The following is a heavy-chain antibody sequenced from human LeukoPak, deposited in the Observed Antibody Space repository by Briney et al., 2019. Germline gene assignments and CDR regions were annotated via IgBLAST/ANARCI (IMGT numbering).Heavy chain of an antibody. Sequence: GGSLRLSCAASGPTFSNAWMSWVRQAPGKGLEWVGRIKSKTDGGTTDYAAPVKGRFTISRDDSKNTLYLQMNSLKTEDTAVYYCTRLRVPAAATYFDYWGQGTLVTVSS. J-gene: IGHJ4*02. CDR1: GPTFSNAW. CDR3: TRLRVPAAATYFDY. D-gene: IGHD2-2*01. V-gene: IGHV3-15*01. CDR2: IKSKTDGGTT.